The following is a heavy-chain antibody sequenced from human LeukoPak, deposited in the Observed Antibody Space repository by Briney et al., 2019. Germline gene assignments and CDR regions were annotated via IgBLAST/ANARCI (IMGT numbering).Heavy chain of an antibody. CDR2: ISWNSGSI. J-gene: IGHJ4*02. V-gene: IGHV3-9*02. CDR1: GFTSDDYA. Sequence: GGSLRLSCAASGFTSDDYAMHWVRQAPGKGLEWVSGISWNSGSIGYADSVKGRFTISRDNAKNSLYLQMNSLRAEDTALYYCARVGNTMVRGAALDYWGQGTLVTVSS. CDR3: ARVGNTMVRGAALDY. D-gene: IGHD3-10*01.